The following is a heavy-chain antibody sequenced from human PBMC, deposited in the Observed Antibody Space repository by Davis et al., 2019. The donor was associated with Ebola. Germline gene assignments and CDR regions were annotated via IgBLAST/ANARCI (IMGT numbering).Heavy chain of an antibody. V-gene: IGHV3-11*04. CDR2: ISTSGSEV. J-gene: IGHJ4*02. CDR3: AKGRVVVVAAMDY. CDR1: GFTFSDYY. Sequence: GGSLRLSCAASGFTFSDYYISWIRQAPGKGLEWLSSISTSGSEVHYADSVKGRFTISRDNAKNSLYLQMNSLRAEDTAVYYCAKGRVVVVAAMDYWDQGTLVTVSS. D-gene: IGHD2-15*01.